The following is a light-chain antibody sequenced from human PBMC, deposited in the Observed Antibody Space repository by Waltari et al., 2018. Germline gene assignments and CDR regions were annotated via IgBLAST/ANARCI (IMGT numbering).Light chain of an antibody. J-gene: IGLJ1*01. CDR2: EVT. CDR3: CSYVGLGTYV. Sequence: QSGLAQPASASGSPGQSITIPCTGTSSVSWYQQRPGKAPRLLIYEVTKRAPGTSDRFSASKSGNTASLSISGLQAQEDEADYYCCSYVGLGTYVFGTGTKVTV. V-gene: IGLV2-23*02. CDR1: SSV.